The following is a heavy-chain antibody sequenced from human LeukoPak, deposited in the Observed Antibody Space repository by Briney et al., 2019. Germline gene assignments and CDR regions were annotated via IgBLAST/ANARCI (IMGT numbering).Heavy chain of an antibody. V-gene: IGHV1-69*13. Sequence: SVKVSCKASGYTFTGYYMHWVRQAPGQGLEWMGGIIPIFGTANYAQKFQGRVTITADESTSTAYMELSSLRSEDTAVYYCARVDTAMDDYWGQGTLVTVSS. J-gene: IGHJ4*02. CDR3: ARVDTAMDDY. D-gene: IGHD5-18*01. CDR2: IIPIFGTA. CDR1: GYTFTGYY.